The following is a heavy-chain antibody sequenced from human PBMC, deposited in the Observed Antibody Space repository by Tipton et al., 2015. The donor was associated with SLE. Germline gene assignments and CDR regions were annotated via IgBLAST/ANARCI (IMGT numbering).Heavy chain of an antibody. V-gene: IGHV4-59*01. Sequence: TLSLTCTVSGGSISSYYWSWIRQPPGKGLEWIGHIYYSGSTNYNPSLKSRVTISVDTSKNQFSLNLSSVTTADTAVYYCARRGGYSSSSWYFDLWGRGPLVSVSS. CDR2: IYYSGST. CDR1: GGSISSYY. J-gene: IGHJ2*01. D-gene: IGHD6-6*01. CDR3: ARRGGYSSSSWYFDL.